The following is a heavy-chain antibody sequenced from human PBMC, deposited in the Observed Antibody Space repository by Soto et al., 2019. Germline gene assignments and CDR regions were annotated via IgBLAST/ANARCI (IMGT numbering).Heavy chain of an antibody. CDR3: ASLDQYCSGDSCYSYYFDY. V-gene: IGHV4-59*08. D-gene: IGHD2-15*01. CDR2: IYYSGST. CDR1: GGSISSYY. J-gene: IGHJ4*02. Sequence: SETLSLTWTVSGGSISSYYWSWIRQPPGKGLEWIGYIYYSGSTNYNPSLKSRVTISVDTSKNQFSLKLSSVTAADTAVYYCASLDQYCSGDSCYSYYFDYWGQGTLVTVSS.